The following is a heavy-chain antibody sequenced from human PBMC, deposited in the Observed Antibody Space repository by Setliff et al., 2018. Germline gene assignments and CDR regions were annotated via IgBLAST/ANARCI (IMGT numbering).Heavy chain of an antibody. CDR3: ARGRNIEARLLDS. CDR2: INHSGST. CDR1: GGTFTYYY. V-gene: IGHV4-34*01. J-gene: IGHJ4*02. D-gene: IGHD6-6*01. Sequence: SETLSLTCAASGGTFTYYYWTWIRQPPGKGLEWIGEINHSGSTNYNPSLKSRVTISIDTYKNQFSLNLSSATATDTAVYFCARGRNIEARLLDSWGQGTLVTVSS.